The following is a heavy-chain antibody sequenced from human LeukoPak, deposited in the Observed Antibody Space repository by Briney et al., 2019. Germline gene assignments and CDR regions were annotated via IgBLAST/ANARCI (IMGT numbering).Heavy chain of an antibody. CDR3: ARDSPYSSSSPPHYYYMDV. Sequence: ASVKVSCKASGYTFTGYYMHWVRQAPGQGLEWMGWINPNSGGTNYAQKFQGRVTMTRDTSISTAYMELSRLRSDDTAVYYCARDSPYSSSSPPHYYYMDVWGKGTTVTVSS. V-gene: IGHV1-2*02. CDR2: INPNSGGT. CDR1: GYTFTGYY. J-gene: IGHJ6*03. D-gene: IGHD6-6*01.